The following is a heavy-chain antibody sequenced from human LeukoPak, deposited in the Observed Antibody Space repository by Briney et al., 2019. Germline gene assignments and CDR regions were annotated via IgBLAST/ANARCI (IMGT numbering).Heavy chain of an antibody. Sequence: PGGSLRLSCAASGFTFSSYEMNWVRQAPGKGLEWVSYISSSGSTIYYADSVKGRFTISRDNAKNSLYLQMNSLRAEDTAVYYCARDQSVNRLDYWGQGTLVTVSS. D-gene: IGHD3-16*02. CDR2: ISSSGSTI. CDR1: GFTFSSYE. J-gene: IGHJ4*02. V-gene: IGHV3-48*03. CDR3: ARDQSVNRLDY.